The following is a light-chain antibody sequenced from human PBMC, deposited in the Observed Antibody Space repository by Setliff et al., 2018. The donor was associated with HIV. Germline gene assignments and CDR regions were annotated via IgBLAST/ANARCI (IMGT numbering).Light chain of an antibody. CDR2: GNS. V-gene: IGLV1-40*01. CDR3: QSYDNSLSGYV. CDR1: SSNVGAGYD. Sequence: QSVLTQPPSVSGAPGQRVTISCTGSSSNVGAGYDVNWYQQLPGTAPKLLLYGNSNRPSGVPDRFSGSKSGTSASLAITGLQAEDEADYYCQSYDNSLSGYVFGTGTKV. J-gene: IGLJ1*01.